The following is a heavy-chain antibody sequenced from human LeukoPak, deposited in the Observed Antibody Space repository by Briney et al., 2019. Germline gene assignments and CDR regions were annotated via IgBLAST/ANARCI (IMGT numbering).Heavy chain of an antibody. D-gene: IGHD6-19*01. J-gene: IGHJ4*02. V-gene: IGHV1-2*02. Sequence: ASVKVSCKASGYTFTGYYMHWVRQAPGQGLEWMGWINPNSGGTNYAQRHQGRVTMTTDTSTSTAYMELRSLRSDDTAVYYCARAKIAVAGTGFDYWGQGTLVTVSS. CDR3: ARAKIAVAGTGFDY. CDR2: INPNSGGT. CDR1: GYTFTGYY.